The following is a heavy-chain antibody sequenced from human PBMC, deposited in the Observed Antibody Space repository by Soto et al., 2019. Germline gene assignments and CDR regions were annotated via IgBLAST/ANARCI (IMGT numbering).Heavy chain of an antibody. D-gene: IGHD6-13*01. CDR2: INPSGGST. CDR1: DYTFTGSY. J-gene: IGHJ5*02. V-gene: IGHV1-46*01. Sequence: ASLTVSWQASDYTFTGSYMLSLLRPPVQGREWMGMINPSGGSTSYSQKFQGSVTMTRDTSTRTVYMELSSLRSEDMALYYCARSGASGAGRNWFDPWGQGTLDTVSS. CDR3: ARSGASGAGRNWFDP.